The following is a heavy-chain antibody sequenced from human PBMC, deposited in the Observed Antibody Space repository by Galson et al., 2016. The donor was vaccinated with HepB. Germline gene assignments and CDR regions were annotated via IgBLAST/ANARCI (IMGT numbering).Heavy chain of an antibody. V-gene: IGHV1-46*01. CDR2: INPYNGGT. CDR1: GYLFTNYY. J-gene: IGHJ3*02. Sequence: SVKVSCKASGYLFTNYYIHWVRQAPGQGLEWMGMINPYNGGTTYSRNFQGRVTMKRDTSTRTVYMDMSSLRSADTAIYYCARGGDGNHGAFHIWGEGTMVTVSS. CDR3: ARGGDGNHGAFHI. D-gene: IGHD4-23*01.